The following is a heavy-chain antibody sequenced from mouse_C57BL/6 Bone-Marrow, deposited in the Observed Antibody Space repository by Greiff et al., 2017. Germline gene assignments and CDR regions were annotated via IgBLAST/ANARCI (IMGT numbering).Heavy chain of an antibody. Sequence: EVQLVESGGGLVKPGGSLKLSCAASGFTFSSYAMSWVRQTPEKRLEWVATISDGGSYTYYTDNVKGRFTISRDNAKNNLYLQMSHLKSEDTAMYYCTREHYGGAYWGQGTLVTVSA. CDR3: TREHYGGAY. V-gene: IGHV5-4*01. D-gene: IGHD1-2*01. CDR2: ISDGGSYT. CDR1: GFTFSSYA. J-gene: IGHJ3*01.